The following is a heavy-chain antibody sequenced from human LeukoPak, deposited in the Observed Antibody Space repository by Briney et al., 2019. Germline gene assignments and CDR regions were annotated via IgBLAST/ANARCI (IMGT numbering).Heavy chain of an antibody. V-gene: IGHV4-61*02. J-gene: IGHJ5*02. CDR3: ARGGYLPEVWFDP. D-gene: IGHD5-18*01. CDR2: IYTSGST. Sequence: SETLSLTCTVSGGSISSGSYYWSWIRQPAGKGLEWIGRIYTSGSTNYNPSPKSRVTISVDTSKNQFSLKLSSVTAADTAVYYCARGGYLPEVWFDPWGQGTLVTVSS. CDR1: GGSISSGSYY.